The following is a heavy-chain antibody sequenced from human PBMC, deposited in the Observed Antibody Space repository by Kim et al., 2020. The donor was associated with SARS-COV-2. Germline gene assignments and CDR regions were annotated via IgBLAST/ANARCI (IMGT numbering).Heavy chain of an antibody. CDR3: ARDPWSRLRGLTYSYYGMDV. J-gene: IGHJ6*02. CDR1: GFTFSSCA. Sequence: GGSLRLSCAASGFTFSSCAIHWVRQAPGKGLEWVAVISYDGSNKNYADSVKGRFTISRDNSKNTLYLQMNSLRAEDTALYYGARDPWSRLRGLTYSYYGMDVWGQGPTVTVSS. CDR2: ISYDGSNK. V-gene: IGHV3-30-3*01. D-gene: IGHD3-10*01.